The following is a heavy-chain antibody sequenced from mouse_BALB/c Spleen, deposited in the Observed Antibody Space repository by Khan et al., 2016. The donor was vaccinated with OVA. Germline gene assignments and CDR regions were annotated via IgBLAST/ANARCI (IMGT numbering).Heavy chain of an antibody. D-gene: IGHD4-1*01. Sequence: EVELVESGGDLVKPGGSLKLSCAASGFTFSSYSMSWVRQTPDKRLEWVASISSGGDYTYYPDIVKGRFTISRDNAKNTLYLEMSSLKSEDTAMYYCASHLTGSFAYWGQGTLVTVFA. CDR1: GFTFSSYS. J-gene: IGHJ3*01. V-gene: IGHV5-6*01. CDR2: ISSGGDYT. CDR3: ASHLTGSFAY.